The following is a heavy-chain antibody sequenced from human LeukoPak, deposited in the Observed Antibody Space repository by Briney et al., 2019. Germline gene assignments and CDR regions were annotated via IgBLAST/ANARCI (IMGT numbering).Heavy chain of an antibody. Sequence: GGSLRLSCAASGFTFGNYAMTWVRQAPGKGLEWVSVIYSGGSTYYADSVKGRFTISRDNSKNTLYLQMNSLRAEDTAVYYCARGYYADYWGQGTLVTVSS. D-gene: IGHD3-22*01. CDR1: GFTFGNYA. V-gene: IGHV3-66*01. J-gene: IGHJ4*02. CDR2: IYSGGST. CDR3: ARGYYADY.